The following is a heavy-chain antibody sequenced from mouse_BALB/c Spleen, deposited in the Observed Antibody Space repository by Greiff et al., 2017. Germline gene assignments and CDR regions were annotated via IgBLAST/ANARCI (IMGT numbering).Heavy chain of an antibody. J-gene: IGHJ4*01. V-gene: IGHV1-20*02. CDR1: GYSFTGYF. D-gene: IGHD2-1*01. CDR3: AREGGNYDYYAMDY. Sequence: EVKVVESGPELVKPGASVKISCKASGYSFTGYFMNWVMQSHGKSLEWIGRINPYNGDTFYNQKFKGKATLTVDKSSSTAHMELRSLASEDSAVYYCAREGGNYDYYAMDYWGQGTSVTVSS. CDR2: INPYNGDT.